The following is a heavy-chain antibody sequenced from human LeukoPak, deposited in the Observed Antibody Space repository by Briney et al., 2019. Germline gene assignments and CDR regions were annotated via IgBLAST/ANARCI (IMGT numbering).Heavy chain of an antibody. V-gene: IGHV3-9*01. CDR2: ISWNSGSV. CDR3: AKGLRWAYAFDI. CDR1: GFTFDDYA. Sequence: PGGSLRLSCAASGFTFDDYAMHWVRQAPGKGLEWVSGISWNSGSVGYADSVKGRFTISRDNAKNSLYLQMNSLRAEDTALYYCAKGLRWAYAFDIWGQGTMVTVSS. J-gene: IGHJ3*02. D-gene: IGHD4-23*01.